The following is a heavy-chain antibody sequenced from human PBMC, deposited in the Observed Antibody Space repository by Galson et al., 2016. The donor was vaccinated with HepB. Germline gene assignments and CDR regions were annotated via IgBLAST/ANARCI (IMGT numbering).Heavy chain of an antibody. V-gene: IGHV3-30*18. CDR1: GFFFSSYA. D-gene: IGHD7-27*01. J-gene: IGHJ4*02. CDR2: ISTDGSES. CDR3: IKANGWMPYWGYFEY. Sequence: SLRLSCAASGFFFSSYAMNWVRQAPGKGLEWVAVISTDGSESYYGDSVRGRVSISRDNSGNTVFLQMNSLKTEDTAVYYCIKANGWMPYWGYFEYWGQGALVTVTS.